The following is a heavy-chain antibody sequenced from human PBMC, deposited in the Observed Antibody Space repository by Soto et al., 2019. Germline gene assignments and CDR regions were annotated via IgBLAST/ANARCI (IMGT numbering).Heavy chain of an antibody. CDR1: GGTFSRHT. J-gene: IGHJ3*02. CDR3: ARAHYHESSGWSSAFDI. CDR2: IIPNLEIS. Sequence: QVQLVQSGAEVKKPGSSVKVSCKASGGTFSRHTVSWVRQAPGQGLEWMGRIIPNLEISNYAQKFQGSVTFTADKSTSTAYMELRSLRSEDTAIYYCARAHYHESSGWSSAFDIWGQGTMVTVSS. D-gene: IGHD3-22*01. V-gene: IGHV1-69*02.